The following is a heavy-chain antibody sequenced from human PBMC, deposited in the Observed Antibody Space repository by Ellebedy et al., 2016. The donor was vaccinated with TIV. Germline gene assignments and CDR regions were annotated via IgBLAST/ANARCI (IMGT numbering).Heavy chain of an antibody. D-gene: IGHD1-1*01. CDR1: GVTVSCNY. CDR3: GRGSSGNYYAVDV. CDR2: MFSGGST. Sequence: GESLKISCTVSGVTVSCNYINWVRQAPGKGLEWVSVMFSGGSTYYADSVKGRFTVSRDNSRNTLYLQMNSLRAEDTAVYYCGRGSSGNYYAVDVWGQGTTVTVSS. V-gene: IGHV3-53*01. J-gene: IGHJ6*02.